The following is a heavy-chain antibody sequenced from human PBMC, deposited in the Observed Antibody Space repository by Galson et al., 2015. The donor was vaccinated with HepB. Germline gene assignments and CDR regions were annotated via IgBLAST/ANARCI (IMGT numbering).Heavy chain of an antibody. CDR3: ARVGVWAVPGASEGLDH. CDR1: GFPFSDYY. CDR2: ISSSTSYT. Sequence: SLRLSCAASGFPFSDYYMSWIRQTPGKGLEWISHISSSTSYTKYADSVKGRFTISRDDAKNSLYLQMNSLRVEETAVYYCARVGVWAVPGASEGLDHWGQGVLVIVSS. V-gene: IGHV3-11*06. D-gene: IGHD2-2*01. J-gene: IGHJ4*02.